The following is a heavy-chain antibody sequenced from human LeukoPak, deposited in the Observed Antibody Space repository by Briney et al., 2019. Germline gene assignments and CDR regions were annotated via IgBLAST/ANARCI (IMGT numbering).Heavy chain of an antibody. V-gene: IGHV3-21*01. CDR3: ARKLHGGDSYLDS. Sequence: PGGSLRLSCAGSGFTFSVYSMNWVRQAPGKGLEWVASLSSGSSVIYYADSVKGRFTISRDNARNSLYLQMSNLRAEDTAVYYCARKLHGGDSYLDSWGQGTLVTVSS. CDR1: GFTFSVYS. J-gene: IGHJ4*02. D-gene: IGHD4-23*01. CDR2: LSSGSSVI.